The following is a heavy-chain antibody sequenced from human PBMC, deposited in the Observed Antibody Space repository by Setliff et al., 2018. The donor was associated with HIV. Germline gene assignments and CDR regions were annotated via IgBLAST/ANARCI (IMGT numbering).Heavy chain of an antibody. Sequence: PGGSLRLSCVASGFTFTSYAMRWVRQAPGKGLEWVSAISARGGDTDYADSVRGRFTISRDNAKNSLYLQLNRLRAEDTAVYYCARSRVKVDWFDPWGQGTLVTVSS. CDR1: GFTFTSYA. D-gene: IGHD2-2*01. CDR3: ARSRVKVDWFDP. J-gene: IGHJ5*02. CDR2: ISARGGDT. V-gene: IGHV3-23*01.